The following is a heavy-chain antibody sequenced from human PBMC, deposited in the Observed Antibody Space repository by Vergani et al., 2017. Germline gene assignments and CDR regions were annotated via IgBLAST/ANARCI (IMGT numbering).Heavy chain of an antibody. CDR3: ARGYRNCSNTGCPFDY. D-gene: IGHD2-2*01. Sequence: EVQLVESGGGLVKPGGSLRLSCAASGFTFSTYSINWVRQAPGKGLEWVSSISSSSTYIFYADSVKGRFTISRDNAKNSLYLQMNSLGAEDTAVYDCARGYRNCSNTGCPFDYWGQGTLVTVSS. CDR2: ISSSSTYI. V-gene: IGHV3-21*01. CDR1: GFTFSTYS. J-gene: IGHJ4*02.